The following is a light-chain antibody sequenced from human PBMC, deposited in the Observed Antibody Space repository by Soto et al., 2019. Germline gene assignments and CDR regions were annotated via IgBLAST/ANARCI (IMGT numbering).Light chain of an antibody. CDR3: SSYTNSGTVV. CDR1: SSNVGGYHY. V-gene: IGLV2-14*03. Sequence: QLVLTQPASVSGSPGQSITISCTGTSSNVGGYHYVSWYQQHPGKAPKLMIYDVSNRPSGVSNRFSGSKSGNTASLTISGLQAEDEADYYCSSYTNSGTVVFGGGTKLTVL. CDR2: DVS. J-gene: IGLJ2*01.